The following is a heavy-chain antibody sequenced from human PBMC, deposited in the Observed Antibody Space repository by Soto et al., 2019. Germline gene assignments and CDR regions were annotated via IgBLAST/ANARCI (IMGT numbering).Heavy chain of an antibody. CDR3: ARPSNNYVAH. Sequence: PGESLKISCQGSGYSFASYWIGWVRQMPGKDLEWMGIIYPGDSESRYSPSFQGQVTISADKSISTAYLQWNSLKASDTAMYYCARPSNNYVAHWGQGTMVTVSS. J-gene: IGHJ4*02. V-gene: IGHV5-51*01. CDR1: GYSFASYW. D-gene: IGHD4-4*01. CDR2: IYPGDSES.